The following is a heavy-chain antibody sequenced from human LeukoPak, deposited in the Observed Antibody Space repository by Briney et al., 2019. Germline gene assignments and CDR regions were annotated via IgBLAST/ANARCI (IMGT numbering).Heavy chain of an antibody. V-gene: IGHV4-39*01. CDR1: GGSISSSSYY. Sequence: PSETLSLTCTVSGGSISSSSYYWSWIRQPPGKGLEWIGSIYYSGSTYYNPSLKSRVTISVDTSKNQFSLKLSSVTAADTAVYYCARQVSHRYSSSWFRGGRRNYFDYWGQGTLVTVSS. D-gene: IGHD6-13*01. CDR2: IYYSGST. CDR3: ARQVSHRYSSSWFRGGRRNYFDY. J-gene: IGHJ4*02.